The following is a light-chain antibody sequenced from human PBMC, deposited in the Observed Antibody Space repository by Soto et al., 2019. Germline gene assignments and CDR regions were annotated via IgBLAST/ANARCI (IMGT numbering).Light chain of an antibody. J-gene: IGKJ1*01. CDR1: QSVSSSY. CDR3: QQYGYSLWT. Sequence: EIVLTQSPGTLSLSPGETATLSCRASQSVSSSYLAWYQQRPGQAPRLLIYGASSRATGIPDRFSGSGSGPDFTLTISRLEPEDVAVYYCQQYGYSLWTFGQGTKVDIK. V-gene: IGKV3-20*01. CDR2: GAS.